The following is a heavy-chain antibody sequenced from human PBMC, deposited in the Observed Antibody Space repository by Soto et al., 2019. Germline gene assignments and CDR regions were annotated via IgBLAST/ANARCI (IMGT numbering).Heavy chain of an antibody. CDR1: GYTFTDYT. V-gene: IGHV1-3*01. Sequence: ASVKVSCKASGYTFTDYTIHWVRQAPGQRLEWMGWINAGNGNTQYSQKFQGRVTITRDTSASTSNMQLSSLRSEDTAVYYCAREADDSSGSARQFDYWGQGTLVTVSS. J-gene: IGHJ4*02. CDR3: AREADDSSGSARQFDY. D-gene: IGHD3-22*01. CDR2: INAGNGNT.